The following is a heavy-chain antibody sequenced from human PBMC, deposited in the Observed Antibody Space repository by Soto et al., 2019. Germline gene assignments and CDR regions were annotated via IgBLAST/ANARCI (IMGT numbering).Heavy chain of an antibody. D-gene: IGHD5-12*01. V-gene: IGHV3-23*01. CDR1: GSTFNNYA. J-gene: IGHJ4*02. Sequence: TGGSLRLSCVASGSTFNNYAMSWVRQAPGKGLEWVSAISGSDGSTYYADSVKGRFSISRDKSKNTLYLQMNSLRAEDTAVYYCAKDLRWLQYFDYWGQGTLVTVSS. CDR3: AKDLRWLQYFDY. CDR2: ISGSDGST.